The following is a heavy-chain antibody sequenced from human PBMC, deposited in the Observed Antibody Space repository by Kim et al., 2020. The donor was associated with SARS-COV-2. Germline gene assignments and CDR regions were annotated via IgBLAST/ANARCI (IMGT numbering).Heavy chain of an antibody. Sequence: SPTLSLTCVISGDSVSSDSAAWHWIRQSPSRGLEWLGRTYYRSKWYYDYEDSVKSRITINPDTSKNQFSLQLKSVTPEDTAMYYCARDHQYSIDYWGQGTLVTVSS. CDR1: GDSVSSDSAA. CDR3: ARDHQYSIDY. D-gene: IGHD5-12*01. V-gene: IGHV6-1*01. CDR2: TYYRSKWYY. J-gene: IGHJ4*02.